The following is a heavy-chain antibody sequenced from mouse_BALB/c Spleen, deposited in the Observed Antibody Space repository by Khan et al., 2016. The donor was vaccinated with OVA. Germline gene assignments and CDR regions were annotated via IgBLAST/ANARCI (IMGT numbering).Heavy chain of an antibody. Sequence: QVQLKQSGPGLVAPSQSLSITCTVSGFSLTGFGINWVRQPPGKGLEWLGMIWGDGSTDYNSALKSRLSISKDNSMSQVFLKMNSLQTDDTARYYCARELRLGGFAYWDQGTLVTVSA. V-gene: IGHV2-6-7*01. J-gene: IGHJ3*01. CDR2: IWGDGST. CDR1: GFSLTGFG. D-gene: IGHD1-2*01. CDR3: ARELRLGGFAY.